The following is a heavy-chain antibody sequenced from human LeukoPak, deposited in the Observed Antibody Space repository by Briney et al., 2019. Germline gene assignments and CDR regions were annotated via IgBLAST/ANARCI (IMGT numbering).Heavy chain of an antibody. J-gene: IGHJ4*02. CDR1: GFTFSSYS. V-gene: IGHV3-21*01. Sequence: PGGSLRLSCAASGFTFSSYSMSWVRQAPGKELEWVSSISSSSSYIYYADSVKGRFTISRDNAKNSLYLQMNSLRAEDTAVYYCASGYNWNQGYFDYWGQGTLVTVSS. CDR3: ASGYNWNQGYFDY. CDR2: ISSSSSYI. D-gene: IGHD1-20*01.